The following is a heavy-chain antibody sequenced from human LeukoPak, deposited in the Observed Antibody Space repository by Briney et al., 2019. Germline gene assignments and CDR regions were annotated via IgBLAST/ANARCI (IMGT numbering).Heavy chain of an antibody. J-gene: IGHJ5*02. CDR3: AKDTRHYDSSVFKWFDP. D-gene: IGHD3-22*01. Sequence: GASVKVSCKVSGYTLTELSMHWVRQAPGKGLEWMGGFDPEDGETIYAQKFQGRVTMTEDTSTDTAYMELRSLRSDDTAVYYCAKDTRHYDSSVFKWFDPWGQGTLVTVSS. CDR1: GYTLTELS. V-gene: IGHV1-24*01. CDR2: FDPEDGET.